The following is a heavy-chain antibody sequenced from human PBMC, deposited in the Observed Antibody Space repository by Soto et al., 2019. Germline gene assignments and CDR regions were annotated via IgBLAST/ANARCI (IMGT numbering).Heavy chain of an antibody. J-gene: IGHJ4*02. CDR3: DKEPSPQYYYDSSGAPDY. CDR1: GYTFTGYY. CDR2: INPNSGGT. D-gene: IGHD3-22*01. Sequence: ASVKVSCKASGYTFTGYYMHWVRQAPGQGLEWMGWINPNSGGTNYAQKFQGRVTMTRDTSISTAYMELSRLRSDDAAVYYSDKEPSPQYYYDSSGAPDYWGQGTLVTVSS. V-gene: IGHV1-2*02.